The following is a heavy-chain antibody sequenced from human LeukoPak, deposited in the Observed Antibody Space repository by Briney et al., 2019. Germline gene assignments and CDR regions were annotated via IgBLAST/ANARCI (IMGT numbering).Heavy chain of an antibody. D-gene: IGHD5-12*01. CDR1: GFLFSIYA. CDR2: NSGSGGST. J-gene: IGHJ4*02. V-gene: IGHV3-23*01. CDR3: TRVSRGGYGGDY. Sequence: GGSVTLLCGPSGFLFSIYAMSGAPEARGEGGVGFSANSGSGGSTYYADSVKGRFPISRDNSKNTLYLQMNSLRAEDTAVYYCTRVSRGGYGGDYWGQGTLVTVSS.